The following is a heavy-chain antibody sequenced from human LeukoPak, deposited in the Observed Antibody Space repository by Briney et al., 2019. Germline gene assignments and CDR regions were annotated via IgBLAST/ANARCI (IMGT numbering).Heavy chain of an antibody. J-gene: IGHJ3*01. CDR1: GDSVSSTSAL. V-gene: IGHV6-1*01. D-gene: IGHD6-19*01. CDR3: ARARIAVAGLSAFDV. Sequence: SQTLSLTCAISGDSVSSTSALWNWIRQSPSRGLEWLGRTYYRSKWYSDYALSVKSRITINPDSSKNQFSLQLNSVTPEDTAVYYCARARIAVAGLSAFDVWGQGTKVTVPS. CDR2: TYYRSKWYS.